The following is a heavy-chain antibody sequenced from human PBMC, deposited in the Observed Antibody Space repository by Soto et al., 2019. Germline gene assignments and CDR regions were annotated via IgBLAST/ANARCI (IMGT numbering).Heavy chain of an antibody. J-gene: IGHJ4*02. D-gene: IGHD3-3*01. V-gene: IGHV5-51*01. CDR3: ARGYYSFWSGPLDY. Sequence: GESLKISCRTSGANYWIAWVRQRPGKGLEWLGIIYPGDPDTRYSPSFQGQVTISADKSINTTYLRWSTLKASDSGIYFCARGYYSFWSGPLDYWGQGTLVTVSS. CDR2: IYPGDPDT. CDR1: GANYW.